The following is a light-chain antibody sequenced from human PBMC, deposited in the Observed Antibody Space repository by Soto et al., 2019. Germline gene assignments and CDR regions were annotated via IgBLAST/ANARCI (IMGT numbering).Light chain of an antibody. J-gene: IGKJ1*01. CDR2: DAS. CDR3: KQYHTTPWT. V-gene: IGKV1-5*01. Sequence: IQMTQSPSTLSASVGDRVTITCRASQDIRGWLAWYQQKPGKAPNLLIFDASKLESGVPSRFSGSGSGTEFTLTITGLQPNDYATYFCKQYHTTPWTFGQGTKVEIX. CDR1: QDIRGW.